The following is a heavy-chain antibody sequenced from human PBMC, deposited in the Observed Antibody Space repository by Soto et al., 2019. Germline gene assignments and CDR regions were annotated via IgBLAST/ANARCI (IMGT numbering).Heavy chain of an antibody. CDR3: AKRTSGTTWGESDY. D-gene: IGHD4-17*01. CDR2: ISGYSGNA. Sequence: QVQVMKSGAEVKKPGDSVKVSCKTSGYIFSDYGINWVRQAPGQGLEWMGWISGYSGNANLAQKFQGTVTMTTDKSTRTAYMELRRLRSDDTAVYYCAKRTSGTTWGESDYWGQGTLVTVSS. CDR1: GYIFSDYG. J-gene: IGHJ4*02. V-gene: IGHV1-18*04.